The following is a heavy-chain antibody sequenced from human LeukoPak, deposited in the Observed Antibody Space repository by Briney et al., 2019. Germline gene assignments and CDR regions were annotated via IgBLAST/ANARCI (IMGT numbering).Heavy chain of an antibody. CDR1: GFTFSSYS. V-gene: IGHV3-48*01. J-gene: IGHJ3*02. CDR2: ISSSSSTI. D-gene: IGHD5-24*01. Sequence: PGGSLRLSCAASGFTFSSYSMNWVRQAPGKGLEWVSYISSSSSTIYYADSVKGRFTISRDNAKNSLYLQMNSLRAEDTAVYYCASRDGYNYDAFDIWGQGTMVTVSS. CDR3: ASRDGYNYDAFDI.